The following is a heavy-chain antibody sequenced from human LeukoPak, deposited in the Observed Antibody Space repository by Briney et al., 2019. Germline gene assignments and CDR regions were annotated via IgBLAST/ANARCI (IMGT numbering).Heavy chain of an antibody. J-gene: IGHJ3*01. CDR2: FSATDGSA. Sequence: GGSLRLSCAASGFTVSSYGMTWIRQAPGKGLEWVSAFSATDGSAQYAESVRGRFTISRDNSKNSLYLQMNGLRDEDTAVYFCAKARIAAAGTGAFDVWGQGTMVTVSS. D-gene: IGHD6-13*01. V-gene: IGHV3-23*01. CDR3: AKARIAAAGTGAFDV. CDR1: GFTVSSYG.